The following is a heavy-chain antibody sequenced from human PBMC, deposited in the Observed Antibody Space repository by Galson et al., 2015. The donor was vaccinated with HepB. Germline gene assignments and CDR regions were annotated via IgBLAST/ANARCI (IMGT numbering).Heavy chain of an antibody. V-gene: IGHV3-43D*03. D-gene: IGHD6-13*01. Sequence: SLRLSCADSGFTFDDYAMHWVRQAPGKGLEWVSLISWDGGSTYYADSVKGRFTISRDNSKNSLYLQMNSLRAEDTALYYCAKGRGGNSYSSSWVTYFDYWGQGTLVTVSS. CDR1: GFTFDDYA. CDR2: ISWDGGST. J-gene: IGHJ4*02. CDR3: AKGRGGNSYSSSWVTYFDY.